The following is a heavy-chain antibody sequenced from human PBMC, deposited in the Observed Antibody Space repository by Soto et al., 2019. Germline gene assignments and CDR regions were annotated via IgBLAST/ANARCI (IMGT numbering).Heavy chain of an antibody. J-gene: IGHJ6*02. CDR2: INHSGST. CDR1: GGSFSGYY. D-gene: IGHD2-2*01. Sequence: SETLSLTCAGYGGSFSGYYWSWIRQPPGKGLEWIGEINHSGSTNYNPSLKSRVTISVDTSKNQFSLKLSSVTAADTAVYYCERGRRATRGNYGMDVWGQGTTVTVSS. CDR3: ERGRRATRGNYGMDV. V-gene: IGHV4-34*01.